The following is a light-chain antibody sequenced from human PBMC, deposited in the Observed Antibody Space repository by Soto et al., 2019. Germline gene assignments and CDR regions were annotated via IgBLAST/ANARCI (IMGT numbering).Light chain of an antibody. J-gene: IGKJ1*01. CDR1: QTISSW. CDR3: QKYNIAPSWT. V-gene: IGKV1-5*03. CDR2: KAS. Sequence: DIQMTQSPSTLSGSVGDRVTITCRASQTISSWLAWYQQKPGKAPKLLIYKASTLKSGVPSRFSGSGSGTEFTPTISSLQPEDVATYYCQKYNIAPSWTFGQGTKGGYQ.